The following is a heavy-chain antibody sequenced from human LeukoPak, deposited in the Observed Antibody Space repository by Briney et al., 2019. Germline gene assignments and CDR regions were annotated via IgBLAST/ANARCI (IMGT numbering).Heavy chain of an antibody. D-gene: IGHD5-18*01. J-gene: IGHJ2*01. Sequence: GGSLRLSCAASGFTFSSYWMHWVRQAPGKGLEWVAFIRYDGSNKYYADSVKGRFTISRDNSKNTLYLQMNSLRAEDTAVYYCAKVQTHVDTAMEYWYFDLWGRGTLVTVSS. CDR1: GFTFSSYW. V-gene: IGHV3-30*02. CDR2: IRYDGSNK. CDR3: AKVQTHVDTAMEYWYFDL.